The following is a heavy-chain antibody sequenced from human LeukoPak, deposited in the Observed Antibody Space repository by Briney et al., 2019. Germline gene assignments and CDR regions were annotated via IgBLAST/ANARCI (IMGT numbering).Heavy chain of an antibody. D-gene: IGHD2-15*01. Sequence: GASVKVSCKASGYTFSGYYMHWVRPAPGQGLEWMGWINPNSGGKHSAQKFQGRVTMTRDPSISTADMELSRPRSEDSAVYYCARGDCSGGSCYFQTEYFHHGAQGTLVTVSS. CDR1: GYTFSGYY. CDR3: ARGDCSGGSCYFQTEYFHH. V-gene: IGHV1-2*02. J-gene: IGHJ1*01. CDR2: INPNSGGK.